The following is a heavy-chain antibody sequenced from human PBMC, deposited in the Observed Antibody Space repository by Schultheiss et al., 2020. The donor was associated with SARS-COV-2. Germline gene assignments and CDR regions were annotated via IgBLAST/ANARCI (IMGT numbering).Heavy chain of an antibody. CDR3: AKDQASGWYGDY. CDR2: IWYDGSNK. J-gene: IGHJ4*02. CDR1: GFTFSSYG. V-gene: IGHV3-33*06. Sequence: GESLKISCAASGFTFSSYGMHWVRQAPGKGLEWVAVIWYDGSNKYYADSVKGRFTISRDNSKNTLYLQMNSLRAEDTAVYYCAKDQASGWYGDYWGQGTLVTVSS. D-gene: IGHD6-19*01.